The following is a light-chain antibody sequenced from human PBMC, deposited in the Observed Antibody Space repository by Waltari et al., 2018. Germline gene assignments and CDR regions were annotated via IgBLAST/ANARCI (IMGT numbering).Light chain of an antibody. Sequence: QSALSQPASVSASFGHSITISCTGTSSDVGYSDSVSWYQHHPGKAPKFIIYDVSKRPSGVPSRFSGSKYGKRASLTISGLQPDDEAVYYCCAFAVGDTYVFGSGTNVTV. CDR2: DVS. CDR1: SSDVGYSDS. V-gene: IGLV2-23*02. J-gene: IGLJ1*01. CDR3: CAFAVGDTYV.